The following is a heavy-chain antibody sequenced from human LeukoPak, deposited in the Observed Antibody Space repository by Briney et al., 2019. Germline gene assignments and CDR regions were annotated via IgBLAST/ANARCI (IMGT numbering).Heavy chain of an antibody. D-gene: IGHD4-17*01. J-gene: IGHJ4*02. Sequence: ASVKVSCKASGYTFTSYGISWVRQAPGQGLEWMGWISAYNGNTNYAQKLQGRVTMTADTSTSTAHMELRSLRSDDTAVYYCARVGDYALPGYWGQGTLVTVSS. CDR3: ARVGDYALPGY. V-gene: IGHV1-18*01. CDR2: ISAYNGNT. CDR1: GYTFTSYG.